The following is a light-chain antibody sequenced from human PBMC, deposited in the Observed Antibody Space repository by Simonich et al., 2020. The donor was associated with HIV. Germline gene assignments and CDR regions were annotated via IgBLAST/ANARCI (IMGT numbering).Light chain of an antibody. CDR1: QSVLSSSNNKNF. CDR3: QQRSKWPPFT. V-gene: IGKV4-1*01. J-gene: IGKJ3*01. Sequence: DIVMTQSPDSLAVSLGERATINCTSSQSVLSSSNNKNFLAWYQQKPGQPPKLLIYWASTRESGVPDRFSGSGSGTDFTLTISSLEPEDFAVYYCQQRSKWPPFTFGPGTKVDIK. CDR2: WAS.